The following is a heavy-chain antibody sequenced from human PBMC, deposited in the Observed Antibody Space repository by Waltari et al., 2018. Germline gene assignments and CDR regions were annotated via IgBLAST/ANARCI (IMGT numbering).Heavy chain of an antibody. J-gene: IGHJ4*02. Sequence: QVQLVQSGAEVKKPGASVKVSCKASGYTFTGYYIHWVRQAPGQGLEWMGWGNANSGDTTYAQKFQGRVTMTRDTSSSTAYMELSSLTSDDTAVYYCAREGIPAAGDLDHWGQGTLVTVSS. CDR2: GNANSGDT. V-gene: IGHV1-2*02. D-gene: IGHD6-13*01. CDR3: AREGIPAAGDLDH. CDR1: GYTFTGYY.